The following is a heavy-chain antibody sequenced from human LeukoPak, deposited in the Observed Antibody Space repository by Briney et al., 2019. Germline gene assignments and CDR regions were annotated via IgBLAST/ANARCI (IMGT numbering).Heavy chain of an antibody. Sequence: SETLSLTCTVSGGSISSSSYYWGWIRQPPGKGLGWIGGIYYSGSTYYNPSLKSRVTISVDTSKNQFSLKLSSVTAADTAVYYCARASYYDILTGSGPGAFDIWGQGTMVTVSS. CDR1: GGSISSSSYY. V-gene: IGHV4-39*07. CDR2: IYYSGST. CDR3: ARASYYDILTGSGPGAFDI. J-gene: IGHJ3*02. D-gene: IGHD3-9*01.